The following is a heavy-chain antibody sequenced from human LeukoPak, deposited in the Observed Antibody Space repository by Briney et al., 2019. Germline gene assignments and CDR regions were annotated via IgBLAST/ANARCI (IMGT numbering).Heavy chain of an antibody. Sequence: SETLSLTCAVYGGSFSGYCWSWIRQPPGKGLEWIGEINRSGSTNYNPSLKSRVTISVDTSKNQFSLKLSSVTAADTAVYYCARGRTGGSLRRSYYFDYWGQGTLVTVSS. V-gene: IGHV4-34*01. CDR2: INRSGST. D-gene: IGHD2-8*02. CDR1: GGSFSGYC. J-gene: IGHJ4*02. CDR3: ARGRTGGSLRRSYYFDY.